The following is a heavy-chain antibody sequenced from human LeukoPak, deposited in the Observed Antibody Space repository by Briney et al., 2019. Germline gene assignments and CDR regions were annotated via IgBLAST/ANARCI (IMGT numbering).Heavy chain of an antibody. J-gene: IGHJ4*02. CDR1: GYSFTGYW. CDR3: ARQGHNFFDY. V-gene: IGHV5-10-1*01. Sequence: GESLRISCKGSGYSFTGYWISWVRQMPGKGLEWMGRIDPSDSYTNYSPSFQGHVTISADKSISTAYLQWSTLKASDTAMYYCARQGHNFFDYWGQGTLVTVSS. CDR2: IDPSDSYT.